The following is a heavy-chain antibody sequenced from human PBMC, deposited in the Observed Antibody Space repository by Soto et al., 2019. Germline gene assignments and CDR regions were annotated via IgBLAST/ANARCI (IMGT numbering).Heavy chain of an antibody. J-gene: IGHJ3*02. CDR2: ISSSSSYI. Sequence: EVQLVESGGGLVKPGGSLRLSCAASGFTFSSYSMNWVRQAPGKGLEWVSSISSSSSYIYYADSVKGRFTISRDNAKNSLYLQMNSLRAEDTAVYYCARHGGNDYYDSSGPQRVDAFDIWGQGTMVTVSS. V-gene: IGHV3-21*04. D-gene: IGHD3-22*01. CDR1: GFTFSSYS. CDR3: ARHGGNDYYDSSGPQRVDAFDI.